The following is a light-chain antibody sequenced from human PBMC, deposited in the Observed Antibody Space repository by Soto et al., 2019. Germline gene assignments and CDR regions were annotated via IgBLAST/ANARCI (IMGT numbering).Light chain of an antibody. V-gene: IGLV2-14*01. CDR2: DVS. CDR1: RSDIGAYNF. J-gene: IGLJ2*01. CDR3: SSYAGSSTLVV. Sequence: QSVLTQPASVSGSPGQSITISCTGTRSDIGAYNFVSWYQQHPGKAPKLMIYDVSIRPSGVSHRFSGSKSGNTASLTISGRQAEDEADYYCSSYAGSSTLVVFGGGTKLTVL.